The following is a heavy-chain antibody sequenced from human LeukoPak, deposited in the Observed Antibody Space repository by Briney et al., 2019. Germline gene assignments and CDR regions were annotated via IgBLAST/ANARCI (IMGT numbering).Heavy chain of an antibody. CDR1: GYSISSGYY. CDR3: ARLRTGTTYYYYMDV. V-gene: IGHV4-38-2*02. D-gene: IGHD1-1*01. Sequence: SETLSLTCTVSGYSISSGYYWGWIWQPPGKGLEWIGSIYHSGTAYYNPSLKSRVTISVDTSKNQFSLKLSSVTAADTAVYYCARLRTGTTYYYYMDVWGKGATVTISS. CDR2: IYHSGTA. J-gene: IGHJ6*03.